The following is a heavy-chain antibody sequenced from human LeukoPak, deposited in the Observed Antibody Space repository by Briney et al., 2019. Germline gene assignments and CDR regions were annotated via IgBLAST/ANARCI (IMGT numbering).Heavy chain of an antibody. CDR1: GFTVSSNY. Sequence: GGSLRLSCAASGFTVSSNYMSWVRQAPGKGLEWVSVIYSGGSTYYADSVKGRFTISRDNSKNTLYLQMNSLRAEDTAVYYCARDRWGDYAFDIWGQGTMVTVSS. CDR3: ARDRWGDYAFDI. J-gene: IGHJ3*02. CDR2: IYSGGST. V-gene: IGHV3-53*01. D-gene: IGHD2-21*02.